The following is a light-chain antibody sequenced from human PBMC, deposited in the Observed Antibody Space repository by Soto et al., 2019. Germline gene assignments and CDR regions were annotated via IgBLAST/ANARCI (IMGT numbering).Light chain of an antibody. CDR2: GAS. CDR3: QHYKTWPLT. V-gene: IGKV3-20*01. Sequence: EIVLTQSPGTLSLSPGERATLFCRASQSISSNYLAWYQQKPGQAPRLLIYGASSRATGIPDRFSGSGSATDFTLTISRLEPEDFAVYYCQHYKTWPLTFGGGTRVEI. CDR1: QSISSNY. J-gene: IGKJ4*01.